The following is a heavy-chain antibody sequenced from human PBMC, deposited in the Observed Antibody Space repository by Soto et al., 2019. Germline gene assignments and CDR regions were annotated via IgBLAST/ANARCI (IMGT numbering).Heavy chain of an antibody. CDR3: ATVMTTVTTEGAYNWFDP. CDR2: IYYSGST. D-gene: IGHD4-17*01. V-gene: IGHV4-59*01. CDR1: GDSISSYY. Sequence: SETLSLTCTVSGDSISSYYWSWIRQPPGKGLEWIGYIYYSGSTNYNPSLKSRVTISVDTSKNQFSLKLSSVTAADTAVYYCATVMTTVTTEGAYNWFDPWGQGTLVTVSS. J-gene: IGHJ5*02.